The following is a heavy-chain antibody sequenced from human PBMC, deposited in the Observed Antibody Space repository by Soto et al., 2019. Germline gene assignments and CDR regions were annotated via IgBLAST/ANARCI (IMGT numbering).Heavy chain of an antibody. J-gene: IGHJ4*02. CDR1: GFTFSSYA. CDR3: AKDIGNVVVVAASYGY. Sequence: GGSLRLSCAASGFTFSSYAMSWVRQAPGKGLEWVSAISGSGGSTYYADSVKGRFTISRDNSKNTLYLQMNSLRAEDTAVYYCAKDIGNVVVVAASYGYWGQGTLVTVSS. CDR2: ISGSGGST. V-gene: IGHV3-23*01. D-gene: IGHD2-15*01.